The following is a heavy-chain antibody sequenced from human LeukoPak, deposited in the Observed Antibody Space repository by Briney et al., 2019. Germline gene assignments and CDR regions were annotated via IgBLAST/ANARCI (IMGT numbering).Heavy chain of an antibody. CDR1: GFTFDDYA. D-gene: IGHD6-13*01. V-gene: IGHV3-74*01. CDR3: ARVSSSSWWALDY. CDR2: INTDGSST. J-gene: IGHJ4*02. Sequence: GRSLRLSCAASGFTFDDYAMHWARQAPGKGLVWVSRINTDGSSTSYADSVKGRFTISRDNAKNTLYLQMNSLRAEDTAVYYCARVSSSSWWALDYWGQGTLVTVSS.